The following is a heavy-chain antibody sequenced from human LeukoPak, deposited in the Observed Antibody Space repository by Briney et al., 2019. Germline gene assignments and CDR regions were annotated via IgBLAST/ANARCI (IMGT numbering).Heavy chain of an antibody. D-gene: IGHD3-10*01. CDR1: GFTFSSYA. V-gene: IGHV3-23*01. CDR3: AKDLSLQSFGESYNWFDP. Sequence: PGGSLRLSCAASGFTFSSYAMSWVRQAPGKGLEWVSAISGSGGSTYYADSVKGRFTIFRDNSKNTLYLQMNSLRAEDTAVYYCAKDLSLQSFGESYNWFDPWGQGTLVTVSS. J-gene: IGHJ5*02. CDR2: ISGSGGST.